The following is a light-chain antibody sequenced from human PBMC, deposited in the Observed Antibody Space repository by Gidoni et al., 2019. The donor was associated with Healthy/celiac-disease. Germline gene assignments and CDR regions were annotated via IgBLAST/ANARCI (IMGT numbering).Light chain of an antibody. CDR1: ALPKQY. Sequence: SYELTQPPSLPVSPGQTARLTCTGDALPKQYAYWYQQKPGQAPVLVIYKDSDRPSGIPERCSGASSGTTVTLTISGVQAEDEADYYCQSADSSGTYQVFGGGTKPTVL. V-gene: IGLV3-25*03. CDR2: KDS. CDR3: QSADSSGTYQV. J-gene: IGLJ2*01.